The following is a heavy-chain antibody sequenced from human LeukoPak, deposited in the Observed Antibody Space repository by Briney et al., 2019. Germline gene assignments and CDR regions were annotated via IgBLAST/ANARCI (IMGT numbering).Heavy chain of an antibody. CDR2: ITGDGSRT. CDR1: GFTFSSYW. D-gene: IGHD3-9*01. CDR3: ARGFDWDTTMGY. V-gene: IGHV3-74*01. Sequence: GGSLRLSCAASGFTFSSYWMHWVRQAPGKGLVWVSRITGDGSRTTYADSVKGRYTISRDNAKNTLYLQMNSLRAEDTAVYCCARGFDWDTTMGYWGQGTLVTVSS. J-gene: IGHJ4*02.